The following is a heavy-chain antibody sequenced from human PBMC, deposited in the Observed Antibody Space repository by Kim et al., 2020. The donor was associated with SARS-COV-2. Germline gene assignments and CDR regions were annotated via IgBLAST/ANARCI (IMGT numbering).Heavy chain of an antibody. J-gene: IGHJ4*02. Sequence: SVKVSCKASGGTFSSYAISWVRQAPGQGLEWMGGIIPIFGTANYAQKFQGRVTITADESTSTAYMELSSLRSEDTAVYYCARDGGYYGSGSPGYWGQGTLVTVSS. D-gene: IGHD3-10*01. CDR2: IIPIFGTA. CDR1: GGTFSSYA. CDR3: ARDGGYYGSGSPGY. V-gene: IGHV1-69*13.